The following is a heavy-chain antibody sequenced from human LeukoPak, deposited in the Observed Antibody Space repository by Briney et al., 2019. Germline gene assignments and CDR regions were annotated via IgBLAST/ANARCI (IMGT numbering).Heavy chain of an antibody. Sequence: SETLSLTCAVYGGSFSGYYWSWIRQPPEKGLEWIGEINHSGSTNHNPSLKSRVTISVDTSKNQFSLKLSSVTAADTAVYCCARRRLGAARPLDYWGQGTLVTVSS. CDR2: INHSGST. V-gene: IGHV4-34*01. CDR1: GGSFSGYY. D-gene: IGHD6-6*01. CDR3: ARRRLGAARPLDY. J-gene: IGHJ4*02.